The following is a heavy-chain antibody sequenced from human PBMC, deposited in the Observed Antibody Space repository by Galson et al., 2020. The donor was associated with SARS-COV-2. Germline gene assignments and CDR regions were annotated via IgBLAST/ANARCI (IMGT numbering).Heavy chain of an antibody. Sequence: GGSLRLPCAASGFTFNNSAMSWVRQTPEKGLAWVSTISGRGIIPFYEDSVTGRFAITRDNYQNTMDLQMNSLRAEDTALYYCARGMGYSSSPDAFDIWGQGTMVIVSS. D-gene: IGHD6-13*01. CDR3: ARGMGYSSSPDAFDI. CDR1: GFTFNNSA. V-gene: IGHV3-23*01. CDR2: ISGRGIIP. J-gene: IGHJ3*02.